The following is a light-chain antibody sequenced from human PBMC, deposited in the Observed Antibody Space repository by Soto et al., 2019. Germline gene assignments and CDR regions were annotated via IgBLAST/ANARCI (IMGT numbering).Light chain of an antibody. CDR2: DAS. CDR1: QSVSSY. CDR3: QQRSKWPLT. V-gene: IGKV3-11*01. Sequence: EIVLTQSPATLSLSPGERATLSCRASQSVSSYLAWYQQKPGQAPRLFIYDASNRATGIPARFSGSGSGTDFTLTISSREPEDFGVYYCQQRSKWPLTFGQGTRLEIQ. J-gene: IGKJ5*01.